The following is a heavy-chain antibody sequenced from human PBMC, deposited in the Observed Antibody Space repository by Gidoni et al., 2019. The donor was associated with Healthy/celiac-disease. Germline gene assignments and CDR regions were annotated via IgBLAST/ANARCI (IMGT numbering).Heavy chain of an antibody. J-gene: IGHJ4*02. CDR2: ISYDGSNK. CDR1: GFPFSSYA. V-gene: IGHV3-30*04. Sequence: QVQLVESGGGVVQPGRSLRLSCAAAGFPFSSYAMHWVRQAPGKGLEWVAVISYDGSNKYYADSVKGRFTISRDNSKNTLYLQMNSLRAEDTAVYYCARVTLEMATIWGLGDWGQGTLVTVSS. D-gene: IGHD5-12*01. CDR3: ARVTLEMATIWGLGD.